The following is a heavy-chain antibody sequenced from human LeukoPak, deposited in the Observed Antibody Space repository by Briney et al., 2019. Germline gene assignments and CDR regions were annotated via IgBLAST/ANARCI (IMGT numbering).Heavy chain of an antibody. Sequence: PSETLSLTCTVSGGSISSYYWSWIRQPPGKGLEWIGYIYYSGITNYNPSLKSRVTVSVDTSKNQFSLKLTSVTAADTAVYYCARGDCRSGSCDFDYWGQGTLVTVSS. CDR1: GGSISSYY. D-gene: IGHD1-26*01. V-gene: IGHV4-59*01. J-gene: IGHJ4*02. CDR2: IYYSGIT. CDR3: ARGDCRSGSCDFDY.